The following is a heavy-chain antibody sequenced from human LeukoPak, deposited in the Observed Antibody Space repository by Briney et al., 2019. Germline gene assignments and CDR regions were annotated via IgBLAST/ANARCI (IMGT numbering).Heavy chain of an antibody. J-gene: IGHJ4*02. CDR1: AGSISSHY. Sequence: KPSETLSLTCTVSAGSISSHYWSWIRQPPGKGLEWIGYIYYSGSTNYNPSLKSRVTILVDTSKNQFSLKLSSVTAADTAVYYCVRDFRLGELSLLDYWGQGTLVTVSS. V-gene: IGHV4-59*11. D-gene: IGHD3-16*02. CDR3: VRDFRLGELSLLDY. CDR2: IYYSGST.